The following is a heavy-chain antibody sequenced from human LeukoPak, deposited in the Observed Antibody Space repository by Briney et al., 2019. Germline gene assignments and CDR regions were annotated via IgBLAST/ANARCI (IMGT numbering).Heavy chain of an antibody. J-gene: IGHJ6*03. V-gene: IGHV3-7*01. CDR1: GFTFSSYW. Sequence: GGSLRLSCAASGFTFSSYWMSWVRQAPGKGLEWVANIKQDGSEKYYVDSVKGRFTISRDNAKNSLYLQMNSLRAEDTAVYYCARDTADCSGGSRYSPLGFYYYMDVWGKGTTVTVSS. D-gene: IGHD2-15*01. CDR2: IKQDGSEK. CDR3: ARDTADCSGGSRYSPLGFYYYMDV.